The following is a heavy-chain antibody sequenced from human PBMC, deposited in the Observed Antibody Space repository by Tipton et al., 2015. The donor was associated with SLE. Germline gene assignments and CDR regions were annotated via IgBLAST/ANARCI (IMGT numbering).Heavy chain of an antibody. J-gene: IGHJ4*02. CDR1: GGSISSSSYY. CDR3: ARTRVGATVDY. Sequence: TLSLTCTASGGSISSSSYYWSWIRQPAGKGLEWIGRIYTSGSTNYNPSLKSRVTISVDTSKNQFSLKLSSVTAADTAVYYCARTRVGATVDYWGQGTLVTVSS. V-gene: IGHV4-61*02. D-gene: IGHD1-26*01. CDR2: IYTSGST.